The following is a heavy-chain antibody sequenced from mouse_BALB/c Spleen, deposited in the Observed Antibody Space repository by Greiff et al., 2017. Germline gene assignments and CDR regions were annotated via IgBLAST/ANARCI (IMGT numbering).Heavy chain of an antibody. CDR3: ARHQELGRTMITGMDY. J-gene: IGHJ4*01. Sequence: EVHLVESGGGLVQPGGSLKLSCAASGFTFSSYTMSWVRQTPEKRLEWVAYISNGGGSTYYPDTVKGRFTISRDNAKNTLYLQMSSLKSEDTAMYYCARHQELGRTMITGMDYWGQGTSVTVSS. CDR2: ISNGGGST. V-gene: IGHV5-12-2*01. D-gene: IGHD2-4*01. CDR1: GFTFSSYT.